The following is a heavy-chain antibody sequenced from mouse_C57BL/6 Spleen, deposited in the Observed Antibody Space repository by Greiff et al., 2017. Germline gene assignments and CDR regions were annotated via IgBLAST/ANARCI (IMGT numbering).Heavy chain of an antibody. CDR1: GYPFTSYW. Sequence: VQLQPPGAELLKSGASVKLSCKASGYPFTSYWMLLVNQRPGRGLVWNGRIVPKSCGNKYNEKFKSKATLTVDKPSSTAYMQLSSLTSEDSAVYYCARDSNVGTWFAYWGQGTLVTVSA. CDR3: ARDSNVGTWFAY. D-gene: IGHD2-5*01. CDR2: IVPKSCGN. J-gene: IGHJ3*01. V-gene: IGHV1-72*01.